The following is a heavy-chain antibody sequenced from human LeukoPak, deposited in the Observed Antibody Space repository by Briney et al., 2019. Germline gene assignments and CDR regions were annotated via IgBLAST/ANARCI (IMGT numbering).Heavy chain of an antibody. Sequence: SETLSLTCTVSGYSISSGYYWGWIRQPPGKGLEWIGSIYRSGSTNYNPSLKSRVTISVDTSKNQFSLKVSSVTAADTAVYYCARGDRSSTICYSPMDVWGKGTTVTVSS. J-gene: IGHJ6*03. D-gene: IGHD2-2*01. CDR3: ARGDRSSTICYSPMDV. CDR2: IYRSGST. V-gene: IGHV4-38-2*02. CDR1: GYSISSGYY.